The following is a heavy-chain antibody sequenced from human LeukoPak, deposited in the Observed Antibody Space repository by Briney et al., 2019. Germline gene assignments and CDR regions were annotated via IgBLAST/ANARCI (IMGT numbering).Heavy chain of an antibody. Sequence: SVKVSCKASGFTFASSAVQWVRQARGQRLKWIGWIVVGSANTNYAQKFQERVTITRDMSTGTAYMELSSLRSEDTAVYYCAAFDAGDCGGDCPYFSFPWGQGTLVTVSS. D-gene: IGHD2-21*02. CDR2: IVVGSANT. J-gene: IGHJ5*02. CDR1: GFTFASSA. V-gene: IGHV1-58*01. CDR3: AAFDAGDCGGDCPYFSFP.